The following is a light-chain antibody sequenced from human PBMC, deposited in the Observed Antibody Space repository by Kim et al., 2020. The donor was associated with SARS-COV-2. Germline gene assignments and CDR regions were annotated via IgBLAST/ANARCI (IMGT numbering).Light chain of an antibody. Sequence: QSALTQPASVSGSPGQSITISCTGTSSDVGGHNTVSWYQQHPGKVPKVIIYNVNKRPSGVSNRISGSKSGNTASLTISGLQAEDEADYYCSSYTISQTYVFGTGTQLTVL. J-gene: IGLJ1*01. CDR3: SSYTISQTYV. CDR1: SSDVGGHNT. V-gene: IGLV2-14*01. CDR2: NVN.